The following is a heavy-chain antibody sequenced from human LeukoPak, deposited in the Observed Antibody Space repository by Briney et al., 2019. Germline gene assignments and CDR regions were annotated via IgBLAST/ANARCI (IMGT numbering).Heavy chain of an antibody. V-gene: IGHV4-4*07. J-gene: IGHJ3*02. CDR1: GGSISSYY. CDR3: ARLELSLFAFDI. Sequence: SETLSLTCTASGGSISSYYWSWIRQPAGKGLEWIGRIYTSGSTNYNPSLKSRVTMSVDTSKNQFSLKLSSVTAADTAVYYCARLELSLFAFDIWGQGTMVTVSS. D-gene: IGHD3-16*02. CDR2: IYTSGST.